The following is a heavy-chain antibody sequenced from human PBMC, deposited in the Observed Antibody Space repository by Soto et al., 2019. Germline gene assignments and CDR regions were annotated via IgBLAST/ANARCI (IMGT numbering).Heavy chain of an antibody. Sequence: GGSLRVSCAASGFTFTTYRMNWARQAPGKVLEWVANIKQDGSEEYYVAYVKGRFSISRDNAKNSLYLQMNILGAEDTTVFYCVRVMDFWGGVGRGNHSAMDVWGQGTTVTVPS. CDR3: VRVMDFWGGVGRGNHSAMDV. CDR2: IKQDGSEE. J-gene: IGHJ6*02. CDR1: GFTFTTYR. V-gene: IGHV3-7*01. D-gene: IGHD3-3*01.